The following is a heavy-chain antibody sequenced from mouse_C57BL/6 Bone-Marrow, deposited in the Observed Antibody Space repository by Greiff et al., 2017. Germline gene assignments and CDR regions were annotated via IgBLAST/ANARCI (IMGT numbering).Heavy chain of an antibody. Sequence: VQLKQPGAELVMPGASVKLSCKASGYNFTSYWMHWVKQRPGQGLEWIGEIDPSDSYTNYNQKFKGKSPLTVDKSSSTASMQLSSLTSEDSAVYYCATLITTVVANWYFDVWGTGTTVTVSS. D-gene: IGHD1-1*01. CDR1: GYNFTSYW. CDR3: ATLITTVVANWYFDV. V-gene: IGHV1-69*01. CDR2: IDPSDSYT. J-gene: IGHJ1*03.